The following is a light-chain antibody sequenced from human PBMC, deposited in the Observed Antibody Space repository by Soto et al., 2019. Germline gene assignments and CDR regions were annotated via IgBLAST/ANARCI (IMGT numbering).Light chain of an antibody. V-gene: IGKV1-39*01. CDR3: QQSYSTPGT. CDR2: GAI. Sequence: DIQMTQSPSSLSASVGDRVTITCRASQSVSKYLNWYQQNPGKAPKLLIYGAISLHSGVPSRFSGSGSGTYFSLTISNLHPEDFASYYCQQSYSTPGTFGQGTKVESK. CDR1: QSVSKY. J-gene: IGKJ1*01.